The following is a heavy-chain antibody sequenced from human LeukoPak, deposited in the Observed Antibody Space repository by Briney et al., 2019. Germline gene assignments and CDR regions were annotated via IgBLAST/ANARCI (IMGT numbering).Heavy chain of an antibody. J-gene: IGHJ5*02. CDR3: AREVRYCTGGVCFSFSWFDP. CDR2: IIPIFGTA. D-gene: IGHD2-8*02. Sequence: ASVKVSCKASGGTFSSYAISWVRQAPGQGLEWMGGIIPIFGTANYAQKFQGRVTITADESTSTAYMELSSLRSEDTVVYYCAREVRYCTGGVCFSFSWFDPWGQGTLVTVSS. V-gene: IGHV1-69*13. CDR1: GGTFSSYA.